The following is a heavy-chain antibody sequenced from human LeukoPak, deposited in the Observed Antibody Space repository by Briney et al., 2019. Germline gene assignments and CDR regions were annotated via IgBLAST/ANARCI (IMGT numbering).Heavy chain of an antibody. CDR3: VCDVKPSIRVLLGAMFYDYYYYIDV. D-gene: IGHD2-2*01. Sequence: SVTVSCKASGGTFSSYAISWVRQAPGQGLEWMGRRIPIFGTANYAQKFQGRVTITTDESTSAAYMELSSLRPEDTAVYDCVCDVKPSIRVLLGAMFYDYYYYIDVWGKSPGVTVSS. CDR1: GGTFSSYA. CDR2: RIPIFGTA. V-gene: IGHV1-69*05. J-gene: IGHJ6*03.